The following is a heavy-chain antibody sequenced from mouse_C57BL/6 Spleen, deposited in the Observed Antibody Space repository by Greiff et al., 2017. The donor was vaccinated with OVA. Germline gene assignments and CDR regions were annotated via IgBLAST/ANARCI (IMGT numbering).Heavy chain of an antibody. Sequence: QVQLQQPGAELVKPGASVKLSCKASGYTFTSYWMQWVKQRPGQGLEWIGEIDPSDSYTNYNQKFKGKATLTVDTSSSTAYMQLSSLTSEDSAVYYCARRGIHWYFDVWGTGTTVTVSS. CDR3: ARRGIHWYFDV. V-gene: IGHV1-50*01. CDR2: IDPSDSYT. J-gene: IGHJ1*03. CDR1: GYTFTSYW.